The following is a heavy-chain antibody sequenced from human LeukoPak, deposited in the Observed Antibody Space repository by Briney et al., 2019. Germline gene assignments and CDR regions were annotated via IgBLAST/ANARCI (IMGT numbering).Heavy chain of an antibody. CDR3: ARIETYSSDYYDPFFDY. CDR1: GYSISSGYY. CDR2: IYHSGST. Sequence: PSETLSLTCTVSGYSISSGYYWGWIRQPPGKGLERIGSIYHSGSTCYNPSLKSRVTMSVDTSKNQFSLKLTSVTAADTAVYYCARIETYSSDYYDPFFDYWGQGTLVTVSS. J-gene: IGHJ4*02. D-gene: IGHD6-19*01. V-gene: IGHV4-38-2*02.